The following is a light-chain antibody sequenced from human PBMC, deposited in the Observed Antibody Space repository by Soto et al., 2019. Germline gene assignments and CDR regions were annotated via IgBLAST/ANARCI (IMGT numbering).Light chain of an antibody. J-gene: IGLJ2*01. V-gene: IGLV2-14*01. CDR2: EVS. CDR1: GSDVGGYNY. Sequence: QSALTQPASVSGSPGQSVTISCTGTGSDVGGYNYVSWYQQHPGKAPKLLIHEVSDRPSGVSNRFSGSKSGNTASLTISGLQAEDEADYYCSSYTSSSTVVFGGGTKLTVL. CDR3: SSYTSSSTVV.